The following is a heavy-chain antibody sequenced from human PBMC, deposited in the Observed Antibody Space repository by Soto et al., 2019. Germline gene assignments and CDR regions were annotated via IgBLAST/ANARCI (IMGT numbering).Heavy chain of an antibody. CDR2: INAGSGNT. V-gene: IGHV1-3*01. CDR3: ARVPSSGWYFAFDI. CDR1: GYTFTSYA. Sequence: ASVKVSCKASGYTFTSYAMHWVRQAPGQRLEWMGWINAGSGNTKYSQKFQGRVTITRDTSASTAYMELSSLRSEDTAVYYCARVPSSGWYFAFDIWGQGTMVTVSS. J-gene: IGHJ3*02. D-gene: IGHD6-19*01.